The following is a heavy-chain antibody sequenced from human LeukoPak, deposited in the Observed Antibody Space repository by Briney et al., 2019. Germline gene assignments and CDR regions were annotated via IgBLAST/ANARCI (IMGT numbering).Heavy chain of an antibody. Sequence: GESLKISCKGSGYTFTNYWIGWVRQMPGKGLEWMGIIYPGDSDTRYSPSFQGQVTIPADKSISTAYLQWSSLKASDTAMYYCARHQFSSTSSSMDVWGKGTTVTVSS. J-gene: IGHJ6*03. CDR2: IYPGDSDT. CDR3: ARHQFSSTSSSMDV. D-gene: IGHD2-2*01. V-gene: IGHV5-51*01. CDR1: GYTFTNYW.